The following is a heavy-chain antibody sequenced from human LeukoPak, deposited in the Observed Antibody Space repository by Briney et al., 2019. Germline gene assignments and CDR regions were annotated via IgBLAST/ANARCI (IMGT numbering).Heavy chain of an antibody. V-gene: IGHV1-18*01. CDR1: GYTFTSYG. CDR2: ISAYNGNT. J-gene: IGHJ4*02. Sequence: GASVKVSCKASGYTFTSYGISWVRQAPGQGLEWMGWISAYNGNTNYAQKLQGRVTMTTDTSTSTAYMELRSLRSDDTAVYYCARDTDYGGKLPGPGEYWGQGTLVTVSS. D-gene: IGHD4-23*01. CDR3: ARDTDYGGKLPGPGEY.